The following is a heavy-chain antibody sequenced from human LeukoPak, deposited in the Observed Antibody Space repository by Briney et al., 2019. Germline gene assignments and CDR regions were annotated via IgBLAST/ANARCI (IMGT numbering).Heavy chain of an antibody. J-gene: IGHJ6*02. D-gene: IGHD3-22*01. CDR1: GYTFTGYY. Sequence: ASVKVSCKASGYTFTGYYMHWVRQAPGQGLEWMGWINPNSGGTNYAQKFQGRVTMTRDTSISTAYMELSRLRSDDTAVYYCARDPRNYYDSSGWNYYYYGMDVWGQGTTVTVSS. CDR2: INPNSGGT. CDR3: ARDPRNYYDSSGWNYYYYGMDV. V-gene: IGHV1-2*02.